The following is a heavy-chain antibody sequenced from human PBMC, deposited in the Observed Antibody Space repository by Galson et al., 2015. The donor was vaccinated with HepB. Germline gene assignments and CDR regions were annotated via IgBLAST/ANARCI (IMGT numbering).Heavy chain of an antibody. D-gene: IGHD2-15*01. CDR2: ISPYNRDT. J-gene: IGHJ5*02. Sequence: SVKVSCKASGYTFSTYSITWVRQAPGQGLEWMGWISPYNRDTNYAQKFQGRVTMTTDTFTSTAYMELRSLRSDDTAVYYCARGALVGVGGGSQNNWFDPWGQGTLVTVSS. V-gene: IGHV1-18*01. CDR3: ARGALVGVGGGSQNNWFDP. CDR1: GYTFSTYS.